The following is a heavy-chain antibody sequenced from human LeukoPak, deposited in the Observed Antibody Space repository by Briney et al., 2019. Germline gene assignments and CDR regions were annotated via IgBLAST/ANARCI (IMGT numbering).Heavy chain of an antibody. CDR1: GGSLSVYH. D-gene: IGHD6-19*01. Sequence: SETLSLTRTVAGGSLSVYHWSWIPHPLGKGVEWIGYIYYRGRTHYNPPLESQVTISGDTPNNHFSLKVSSVTGAETAVYYCARRDSSGWLPVYWGQGTLVIVSS. CDR3: ARRDSSGWLPVY. CDR2: IYYRGRT. J-gene: IGHJ4*02. V-gene: IGHV4-59*08.